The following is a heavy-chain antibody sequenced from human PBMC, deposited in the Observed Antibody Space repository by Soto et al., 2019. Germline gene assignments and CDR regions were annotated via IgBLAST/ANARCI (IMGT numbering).Heavy chain of an antibody. CDR1: GGSFSGYY. V-gene: IGHV4-34*01. Sequence: PSETLSLTCAVYGGSFSGYYWSWIRQPPGKGLEWIGEINHSGSTNYNPSLKSRVTISVDTSKNQFSLKLSSVTAADTAVYYCARGPRYSRYYYYYYGMDVWGQGTTVTVSS. J-gene: IGHJ6*02. CDR2: INHSGST. CDR3: ARGPRYSRYYYYYYGMDV. D-gene: IGHD6-13*01.